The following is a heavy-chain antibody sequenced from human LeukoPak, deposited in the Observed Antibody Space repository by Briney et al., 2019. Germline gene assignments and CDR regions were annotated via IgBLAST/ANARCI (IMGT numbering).Heavy chain of an antibody. CDR3: ARIVAYGFDV. CDR1: GFTFSSYW. J-gene: IGHJ6*04. V-gene: IGHV3-7*03. Sequence: GGSLRLSCEASGFTFSSYWMSWVRQAPGKGLEWVGNIKEDVSDKYYVESVRGRFTISRDNAKNSMYLQTNSLRVEDTAIYYCARIVAYGFDVWGKGTTVTVSS. D-gene: IGHD2-15*01. CDR2: IKEDVSDK.